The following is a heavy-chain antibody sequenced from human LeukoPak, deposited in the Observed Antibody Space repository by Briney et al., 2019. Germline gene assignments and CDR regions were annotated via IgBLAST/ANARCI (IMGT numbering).Heavy chain of an antibody. V-gene: IGHV4-34*01. Sequence: PSETLSLTCAVYGGSFSGYYWSWIRQPPGKGLEWIGGINHSGSTNYNPSLKSRVTISVDTSKNQFSLKLSSVTAADTAVYYCARYVGITMIVVVDDAFDIWGQGTMVTVSS. CDR2: INHSGST. J-gene: IGHJ3*02. CDR3: ARYVGITMIVVVDDAFDI. CDR1: GGSFSGYY. D-gene: IGHD3-22*01.